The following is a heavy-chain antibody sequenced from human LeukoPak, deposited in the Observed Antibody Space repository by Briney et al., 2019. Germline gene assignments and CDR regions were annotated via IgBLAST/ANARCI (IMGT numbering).Heavy chain of an antibody. CDR1: SGSISNYD. Sequence: PPETLSLTCTVSSGSISNYDWSWIRQPAGKGLEWIGRIYTSGSTNYNPSLKSRVTISVDTSKNQFSLKLSSVTAAGTAVYYCAREGIAVFDYWGQGTLVTVSS. CDR2: IYTSGST. J-gene: IGHJ4*02. D-gene: IGHD6-19*01. V-gene: IGHV4-4*07. CDR3: AREGIAVFDY.